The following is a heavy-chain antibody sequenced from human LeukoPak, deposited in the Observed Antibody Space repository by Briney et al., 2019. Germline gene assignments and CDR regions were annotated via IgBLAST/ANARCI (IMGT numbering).Heavy chain of an antibody. V-gene: IGHV3-23*01. CDR3: AKDPLGYGGHYFDN. Sequence: GGSLRLSCAASGFSFSSYSMNWVRQAPGKGLEWVSTISGRTDGPYYADSVKGRFTTSRDNSKNTMYLQINNVRAEDTAVYYCAKDPLGYGGHYFDNWGQGARVTVSS. CDR1: GFSFSSYS. D-gene: IGHD4-23*01. J-gene: IGHJ4*02. CDR2: ISGRTDGP.